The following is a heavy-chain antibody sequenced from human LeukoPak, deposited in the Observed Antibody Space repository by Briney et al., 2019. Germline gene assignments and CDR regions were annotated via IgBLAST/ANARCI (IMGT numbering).Heavy chain of an antibody. CDR1: GFTFSSYA. Sequence: PGRSLRLSCAASGFTFSSYAMHWVRQAPGKGLEWVSAISGSGGSTYYADSVKGRFTISRDNSKNTLYLQMNSLRAEDTAFYYCARESSGGYYFDVFDIWGQGTMVTVSS. V-gene: IGHV3-23*01. CDR3: ARESSGGYYFDVFDI. J-gene: IGHJ3*02. D-gene: IGHD3-22*01. CDR2: ISGSGGST.